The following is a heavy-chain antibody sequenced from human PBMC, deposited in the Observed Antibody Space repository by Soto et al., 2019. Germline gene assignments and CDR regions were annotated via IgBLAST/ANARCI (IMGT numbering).Heavy chain of an antibody. CDR1: GGTFSSYA. D-gene: IGHD3-22*01. CDR3: ARNSRDGYKWAHYYYGMDV. V-gene: IGHV1-69*06. CDR2: IIPIFGTA. J-gene: IGHJ6*02. Sequence: QVPLVQSGAEVKKPGSSVKVSCKASGGTFSSYAISWVRQAPGQGLEWMGGIIPIFGTANYAQKFQGRVTITADKSTSTAYMELSSLRSEDTAVYYCARNSRDGYKWAHYYYGMDVWGQGTTVTVSS.